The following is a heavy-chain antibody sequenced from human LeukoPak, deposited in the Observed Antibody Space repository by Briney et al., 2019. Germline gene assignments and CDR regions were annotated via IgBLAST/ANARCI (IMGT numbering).Heavy chain of an antibody. Sequence: GGSLRLSCAASGFSLNNYHINWVRQAPGKGLEWVSYISSSSSTIYYADSVKGRFTISRDNAKNTLYLQMNSLRDEDTAVYYCAALCSGTSYDNHWGQGTLVTVSS. J-gene: IGHJ5*02. CDR2: ISSSSSTI. V-gene: IGHV3-48*02. CDR3: AALCSGTSYDNH. D-gene: IGHD2-2*01. CDR1: GFSLNNYH.